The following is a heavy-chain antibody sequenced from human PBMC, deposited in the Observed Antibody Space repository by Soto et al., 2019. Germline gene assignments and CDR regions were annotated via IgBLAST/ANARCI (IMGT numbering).Heavy chain of an antibody. D-gene: IGHD6-13*01. V-gene: IGHV4-34*01. CDR2: IHRSGDS. Sequence: QVQLQQWGAGLLKPSETLSLACSVYGGASFNTYYWSWIHQPPGKGLEWIGEIHRSGDSNYNPSLKSRVTMSIDTSKNYFALNLTSVTAADTAVYYCARGGTVAAAGSAHYWGQGTLVTVSS. CDR1: GGASFNTYY. J-gene: IGHJ4*02. CDR3: ARGGTVAAAGSAHY.